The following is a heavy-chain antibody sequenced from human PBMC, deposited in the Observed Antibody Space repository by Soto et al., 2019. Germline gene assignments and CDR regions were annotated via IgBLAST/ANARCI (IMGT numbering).Heavy chain of an antibody. D-gene: IGHD4-17*01. V-gene: IGHV4-34*01. CDR2: INHSGST. CDR3: ETHPPYGPLDH. CDR1: VGSFSGYY. J-gene: IGHJ4*02. Sequence: PPETLSLTCAVYVGSFSGYYWSWIRQPPGKGLEWIGEINHSGSTNYNPSLKRRVTISVDTSKNQFYLRLTSVTAADTEVYYCETHPPYGPLDHWGQGTLVTVSS.